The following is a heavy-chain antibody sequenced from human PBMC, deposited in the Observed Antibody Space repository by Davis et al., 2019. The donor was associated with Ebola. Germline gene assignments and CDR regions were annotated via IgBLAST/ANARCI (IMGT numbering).Heavy chain of an antibody. J-gene: IGHJ4*02. D-gene: IGHD2-15*01. CDR3: ASRYCSGGSCYSFDY. CDR1: GFTFSRYS. Sequence: PGGSLRLSCAASGFTFSRYSMNWVRQAPGKGLEWVSSISTSSNYITYAGSVKGRFTISRDNAKNSLYLQMNSLRAEDTAVYYCASRYCSGGSCYSFDYWGQGTLVTVSS. V-gene: IGHV3-21*01. CDR2: ISTSSNYI.